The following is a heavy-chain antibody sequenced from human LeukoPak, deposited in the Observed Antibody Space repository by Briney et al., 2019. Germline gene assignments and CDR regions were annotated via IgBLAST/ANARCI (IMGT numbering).Heavy chain of an antibody. V-gene: IGHV4-34*01. CDR3: ARASSWYALLGY. CDR1: GGSFSGYY. Sequence: SETLSLTCAVYGGSFSGYYWSWIRQPPGKGLEWIGEINHSGSTNYNPSLKSRVTISVDTSKNQFSLKLSSVTAADTAVYYCARASSWYALLGYWGQGTLVTVSS. J-gene: IGHJ4*02. CDR2: INHSGST. D-gene: IGHD6-13*01.